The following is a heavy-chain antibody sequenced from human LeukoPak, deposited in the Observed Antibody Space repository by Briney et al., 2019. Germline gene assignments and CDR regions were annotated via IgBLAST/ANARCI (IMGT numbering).Heavy chain of an antibody. CDR2: ISYSGST. D-gene: IGHD3-10*01. CDR1: GGSVSSGTYY. Sequence: SETLSLTCSVSGGSVSSGTYYCSWIRQPPGKGLEWIGYISYSGSTNYNASLKSRVTISVDTSKNQFSLKLSSVTAADTAVYYCAREYGSGTYYIDYWGQGTLVTVSS. CDR3: AREYGSGTYYIDY. J-gene: IGHJ4*02. V-gene: IGHV4-61*01.